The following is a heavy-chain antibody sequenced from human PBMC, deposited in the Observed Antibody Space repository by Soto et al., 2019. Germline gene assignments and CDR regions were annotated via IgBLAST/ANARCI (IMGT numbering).Heavy chain of an antibody. V-gene: IGHV3-53*01. J-gene: IGHJ4*02. CDR2: LYPNGRA. CDR3: ARGLGREYQDNRNYFHLDY. D-gene: IGHD1-20*01. CDR1: GFTVSSNY. Sequence: PGGSLRLSCAASGFTVSSNYLTWVRQAPGEGLKWVSVLYPNGRAFYADSVKGRFTIPTDNSQNSVYLLMNTLRAEDTAIYYCARGLGREYQDNRNYFHLDYWGQGTLVTVSS.